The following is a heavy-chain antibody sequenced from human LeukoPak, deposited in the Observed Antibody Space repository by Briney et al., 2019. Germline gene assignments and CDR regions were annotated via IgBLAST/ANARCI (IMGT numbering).Heavy chain of an antibody. D-gene: IGHD1-26*01. CDR3: ARDRGNSGSYKIVKYFQH. J-gene: IGHJ1*01. CDR1: GFTFSSYW. V-gene: IGHV3-7*03. Sequence: GGSLRLSCAASGFTFSSYWMSWVRQAPGKGLEWVADIKQDGSEKYYVDSVKGRFTTSRDNAKNSLYLQMNSLRAEDTAVYYCARDRGNSGSYKIVKYFQHWGQGTLVTVSS. CDR2: IKQDGSEK.